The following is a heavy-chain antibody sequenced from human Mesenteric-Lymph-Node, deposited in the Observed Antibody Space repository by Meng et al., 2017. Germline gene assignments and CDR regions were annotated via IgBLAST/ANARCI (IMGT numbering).Heavy chain of an antibody. D-gene: IGHD3-22*01. CDR1: GFTSRNYA. V-gene: IGHV3-23*01. CDR3: AKAFPNYYDTSCYYFAGDGFDI. CDR2: ISGSTNST. Sequence: GESRKISCAASGFTSRNYAMSCVRHAPGKGLEWVSGISGSTNSTYHADSVKGWFTISRDNSRNTLYLQINSLRAEDTAVYYYAKAFPNYYDTSCYYFAGDGFDIWGQGTMVTVSS. J-gene: IGHJ3*02.